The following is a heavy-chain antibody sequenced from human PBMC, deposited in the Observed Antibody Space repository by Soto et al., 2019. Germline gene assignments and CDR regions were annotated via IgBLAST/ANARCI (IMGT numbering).Heavy chain of an antibody. CDR2: IDPSDSYT. V-gene: IGHV5-10-1*01. J-gene: IGHJ6*02. Sequence: PGESLKISCKGSGYSFTSYWISWVRQMPGKGLEWMGRIDPSDSYTNYSPSFQGHVTISADKSISTAYLQWSSLKASDTAMYYCASPQGPYSSSLGAYGMDVWGQGTTVTVSS. CDR1: GYSFTSYW. D-gene: IGHD6-6*01. CDR3: ASPQGPYSSSLGAYGMDV.